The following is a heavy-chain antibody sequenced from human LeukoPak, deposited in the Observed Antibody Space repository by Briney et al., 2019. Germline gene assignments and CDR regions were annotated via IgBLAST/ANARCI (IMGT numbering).Heavy chain of an antibody. J-gene: IGHJ4*02. CDR3: TGNYYGSGSYADFDY. V-gene: IGHV3-73*01. D-gene: IGHD3-10*01. CDR1: GFTFSGSA. CDR2: IRSTGNGYTT. Sequence: GGSLRLSCAASGFTFSGSALHWVRQASGKGLEWVGRIRSTGNGYTTAYAASGRGRFTISRDDSKNTAYLQMDSLKNEDRAVYYCTGNYYGSGSYADFDYWGQGTLVTVSS.